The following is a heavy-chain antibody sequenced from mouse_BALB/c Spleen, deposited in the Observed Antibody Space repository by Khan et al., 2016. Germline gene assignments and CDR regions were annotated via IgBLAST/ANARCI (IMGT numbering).Heavy chain of an antibody. D-gene: IGHD2-4*01. J-gene: IGHJ3*01. Sequence: QIQLVQSGPELKKPGETVKISCKASGYTFTDYSMHWVKQAPGKGLKWMGWINTETGEPTYADDFKGRFAFSLETSASTAYLQINNLKNEDTATYLCARRDDYDGFAYWGQGTLVTVSA. CDR1: GYTFTDYS. V-gene: IGHV9-2-1*01. CDR3: ARRDDYDGFAY. CDR2: INTETGEP.